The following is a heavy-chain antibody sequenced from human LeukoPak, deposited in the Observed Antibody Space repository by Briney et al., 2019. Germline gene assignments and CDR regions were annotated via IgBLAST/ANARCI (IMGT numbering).Heavy chain of an antibody. CDR1: GFTFSSNY. CDR2: IYSGGST. J-gene: IGHJ4*02. D-gene: IGHD3-22*01. CDR3: ARGRLESSGYCPFDS. Sequence: GGSLRLSCAASGFTFSSNYMSWVRQAPGKGLEWVSVIYSGGSTYYADSVKGRFTISRDNSKNTLYLQMNSLRAEDTAVYYCARGRLESSGYCPFDSWGQGSLVTVSS. V-gene: IGHV3-53*01.